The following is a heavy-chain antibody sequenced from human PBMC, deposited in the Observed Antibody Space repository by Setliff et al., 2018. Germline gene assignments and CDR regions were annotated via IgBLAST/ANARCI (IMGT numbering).Heavy chain of an antibody. Sequence: PSETLSLTCAVSGYSISSGYYWGWIRQPPGKGLEWIGSIYHSGSTYYNSSLKSRVTISVDTSKNQFSLNLSSVTAADTAVYYCAARGYYDSSGLYYFDYWGQGTLVTVSS. D-gene: IGHD3-22*01. CDR3: AARGYYDSSGLYYFDY. CDR2: IYHSGST. V-gene: IGHV4-38-2*01. J-gene: IGHJ4*02. CDR1: GYSISSGYY.